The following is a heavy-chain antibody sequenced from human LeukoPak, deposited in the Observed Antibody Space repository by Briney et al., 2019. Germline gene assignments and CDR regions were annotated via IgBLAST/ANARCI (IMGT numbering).Heavy chain of an antibody. CDR3: ARRGYPTEINFDF. CDR2: IDPSDSYT. J-gene: IGHJ4*02. D-gene: IGHD5-12*01. Sequence: GESLRISCKGSGYSFTNYWINWVRQMPGKGLEWVGTIDPSDSYTNYSPSFQGHVTTSADKSISTAYLQWSSLKASDTAMYYCARRGYPTEINFDFWGQGTLVTVSS. V-gene: IGHV5-10-1*01. CDR1: GYSFTNYW.